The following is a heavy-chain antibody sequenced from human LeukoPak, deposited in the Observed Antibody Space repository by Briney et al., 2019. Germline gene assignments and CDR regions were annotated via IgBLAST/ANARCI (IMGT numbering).Heavy chain of an antibody. V-gene: IGHV3-64*01. Sequence: PGGSLRLPCAACGFTFSSYAMHWVRQAPGKGLEYVSVISSNGGSTYYANSVKGRFTISRDNSKNTLYLQMGSLRAEDMAAYYCARAGLLWFGELSGYWGQGTLVTVSS. CDR2: ISSNGGST. CDR1: GFTFSSYA. J-gene: IGHJ4*02. D-gene: IGHD3-10*01. CDR3: ARAGLLWFGELSGY.